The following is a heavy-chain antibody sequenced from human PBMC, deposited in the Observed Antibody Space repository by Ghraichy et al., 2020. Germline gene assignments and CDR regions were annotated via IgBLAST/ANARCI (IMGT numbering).Heavy chain of an antibody. V-gene: IGHV4-39*01. CDR2: IYYSGIT. J-gene: IGHJ3*02. D-gene: IGHD5-18*01. CDR1: GGSISRSSYY. CDR3: ARTGYTYGISAFDI. Sequence: SETLSLSCSVSGGSISRSSYYWGWIRQPPGKGLEWIGSIYYSGITYYNPSLKSRLTISVDTSKTQFSLKLSSVTAADTAVYYCARTGYTYGISAFDIWGQGTMVTVSS.